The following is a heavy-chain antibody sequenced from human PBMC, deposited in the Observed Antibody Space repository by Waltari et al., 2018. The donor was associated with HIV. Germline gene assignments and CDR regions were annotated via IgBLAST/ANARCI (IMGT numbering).Heavy chain of an antibody. V-gene: IGHV3-9*01. J-gene: IGHJ6*02. Sequence: EVQLVESGGGLVQPGGSLRLSCAVSGFTFDKYAMHWVRQVPGKGLEWVSGFSLDSVRIDYANSVKGRFTVSRDNAKNSLYLQMNSLRVEDTALYYCGKDLTPGGLDVWGQGTTVIVSS. CDR3: GKDLTPGGLDV. CDR1: GFTFDKYA. CDR2: FSLDSVRI.